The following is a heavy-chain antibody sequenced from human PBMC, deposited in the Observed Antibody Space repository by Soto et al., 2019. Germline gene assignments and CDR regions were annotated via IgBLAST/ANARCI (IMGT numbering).Heavy chain of an antibody. CDR3: ARDSRYYDFWSARRRAFDI. Sequence: QVQLVQSGAEVKKPGASVKVSCKASGYTFTSYGISWVRQAPGQGLERMGWISAYNGNTNYAQKLQGRVTMTPDTSTSTAYMELRSLRSDDTAVYYCARDSRYYDFWSARRRAFDIWGQGTMVTVSS. D-gene: IGHD3-3*01. CDR1: GYTFTSYG. CDR2: ISAYNGNT. V-gene: IGHV1-18*01. J-gene: IGHJ3*02.